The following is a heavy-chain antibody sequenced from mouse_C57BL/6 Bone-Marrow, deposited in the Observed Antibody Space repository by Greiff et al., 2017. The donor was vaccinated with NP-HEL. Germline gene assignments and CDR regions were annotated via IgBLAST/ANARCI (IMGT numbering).Heavy chain of an antibody. V-gene: IGHV1-26*01. CDR2: INPNNGGT. D-gene: IGHD1-1*01. CDR3: AREGYYYGSSYWYFDV. CDR1: GYTFTDYY. J-gene: IGHJ1*03. Sequence: VQLQQSGPELVKPGASVNISCKASGYTFTDYYMNWVKQSHGKSLEWIGDINPNNGGTSYNQKFKGKATLTVDKSSSTAYMELRSLTSEDSAVYYCAREGYYYGSSYWYFDVWGTGTTVTVSS.